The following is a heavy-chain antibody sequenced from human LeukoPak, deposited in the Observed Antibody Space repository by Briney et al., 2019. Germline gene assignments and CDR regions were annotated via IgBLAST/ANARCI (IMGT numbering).Heavy chain of an antibody. J-gene: IGHJ4*02. V-gene: IGHV3-30*18. Sequence: GGSLRLSCAASGFTFSTFRIYCFAQAPGKGLEWVALISDDGTNKYYADSVKGRFTISRDNSKNTVFLQMNSLRPEDTAVYYCAQDRRRYWGQGTLVTVSS. CDR3: AQDRRRY. CDR2: ISDDGTNK. CDR1: GFTFSTFR.